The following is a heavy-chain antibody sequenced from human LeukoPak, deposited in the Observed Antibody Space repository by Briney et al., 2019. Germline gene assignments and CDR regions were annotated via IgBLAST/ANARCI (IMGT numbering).Heavy chain of an antibody. J-gene: IGHJ4*02. CDR2: IKQDGSVK. D-gene: IGHD6-6*01. Sequence: PGGSLRLSCATSGFPFTNYWMTWVRQAPGKGLEWVANIKQDGSVKYYVDSEKGRFTISRDNAKNSLYLQMISLRAEDTAVYKCARIGYSSSSLDFWGRGTLVTVSS. CDR3: ARIGYSSSSLDF. CDR1: GFPFTNYW. V-gene: IGHV3-7*03.